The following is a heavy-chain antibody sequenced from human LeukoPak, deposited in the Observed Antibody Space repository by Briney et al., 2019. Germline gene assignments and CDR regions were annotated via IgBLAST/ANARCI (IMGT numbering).Heavy chain of an antibody. J-gene: IGHJ6*03. CDR2: IRYDGSNK. Sequence: GGSLRLSCAAAGFTFSSYGMHWVRQAPGKGLEWVAFIRYDGSNKYYAGSVKGRFTISRDNSKNTLYLQMNSLRAEDTAVYYCAKVDVVVPAAIRGLDYYYYYMYVWAKGTTVTVSS. CDR3: AKVDVVVPAAIRGLDYYYYYMYV. V-gene: IGHV3-30*02. CDR1: GFTFSSYG. D-gene: IGHD2-2*01.